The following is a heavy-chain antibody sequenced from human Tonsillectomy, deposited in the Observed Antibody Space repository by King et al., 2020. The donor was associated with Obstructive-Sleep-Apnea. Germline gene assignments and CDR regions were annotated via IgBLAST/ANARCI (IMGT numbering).Heavy chain of an antibody. V-gene: IGHV1-69*09. CDR3: ATRVFWSGADY. J-gene: IGHJ4*02. CDR1: GGTFSNYA. Sequence: QLVQSGAEVKKPGSSVKVSCKASGGTFSNYAITWVRQAPGQGLEWMGGIIPILGIANNAQRFRGRVTITADKSPSTAYMELSSLRSEDTAVYYCATRVFWSGADYWGQGTLVTVSS. D-gene: IGHD3-3*01. CDR2: IIPILGIA.